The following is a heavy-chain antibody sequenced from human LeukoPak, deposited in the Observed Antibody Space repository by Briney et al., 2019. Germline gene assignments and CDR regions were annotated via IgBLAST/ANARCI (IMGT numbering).Heavy chain of an antibody. CDR3: VRSTGYCSGGSCSAFGY. D-gene: IGHD2-15*01. J-gene: IGHJ4*02. CDR1: GGTFSSYA. CDR2: IIPIFGTA. V-gene: IGHV1-69*05. Sequence: GGSVKVSCKASGGTFSSYAISWVRQAPGQGLEWMGRIIPIFGTANYAQKFQGRVTITTDESTSTAYMELSSLRSEDTAVYYCVRSTGYCSGGSCSAFGYWGQGTLVTVSS.